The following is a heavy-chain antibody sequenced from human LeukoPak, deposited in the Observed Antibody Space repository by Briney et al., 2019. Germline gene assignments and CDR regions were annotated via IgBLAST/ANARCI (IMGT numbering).Heavy chain of an antibody. D-gene: IGHD3-3*01. V-gene: IGHV3-30*04. CDR3: AKSYYDFWTGYPSDAFDI. CDR1: GFTFSTFT. J-gene: IGHJ3*02. Sequence: GRSLRLSCAASGFTFSTFTMHWVRQAPDKGLNLVAVISYDGSNEYYADSVKGRFTISRDNSRNTLDLQMNSLRPEDTAVYYCAKSYYDFWTGYPSDAFDIWGQGTMVTVSS. CDR2: ISYDGSNE.